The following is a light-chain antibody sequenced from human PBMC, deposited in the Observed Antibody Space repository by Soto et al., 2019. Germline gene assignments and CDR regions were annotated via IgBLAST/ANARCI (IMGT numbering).Light chain of an antibody. V-gene: IGKV3-20*01. Sequence: EITLTQPPGTLSLPPGERATLYCRASQRLASNYFAWYQQRPGQAPRLLLYGVSSRATGIPDRFSGSGSGTDFTLAISRVEPEDFAVYFCQQYADSPITFGQGTRLEI. CDR2: GVS. CDR1: QRLASNY. J-gene: IGKJ5*01. CDR3: QQYADSPIT.